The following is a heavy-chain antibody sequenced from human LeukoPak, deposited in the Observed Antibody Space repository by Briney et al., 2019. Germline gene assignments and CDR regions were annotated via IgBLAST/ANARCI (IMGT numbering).Heavy chain of an antibody. D-gene: IGHD6-13*01. CDR3: AKAKGGYSSSWHPFDY. V-gene: IGHV3-23*01. J-gene: IGHJ4*02. CDR1: GFTFSSYG. Sequence: GGSLRLSCAASGFTFSSYGMSWVRQAPGKGLEWVSAISGSGDSTYYADSVKGRFTISRDNAKNSLYLQMNSLRAEDTALYYCAKAKGGYSSSWHPFDYWGQGTLVTVSS. CDR2: ISGSGDST.